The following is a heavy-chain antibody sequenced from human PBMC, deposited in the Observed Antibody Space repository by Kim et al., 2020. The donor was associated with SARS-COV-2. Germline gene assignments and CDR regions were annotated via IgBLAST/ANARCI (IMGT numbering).Heavy chain of an antibody. J-gene: IGHJ4*02. V-gene: IGHV3-15*01. CDR2: IKSKTDGGTT. CDR3: TGALRYFDWLLDHDC. Sequence: GGSLRLSCAASVFTLSNAWMSWVRQAPGKGLEWVGRIKSKTDGGTTDYAAPVKGRFTISRDDSKNTLYLQMNSLKTEDTAMYYCTGALRYFDWLLDHDCWCQGTLVTVSS. CDR1: VFTLSNAW. D-gene: IGHD3-9*01.